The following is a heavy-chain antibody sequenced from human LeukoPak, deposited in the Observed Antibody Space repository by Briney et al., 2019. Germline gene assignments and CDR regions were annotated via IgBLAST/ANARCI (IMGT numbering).Heavy chain of an antibody. J-gene: IGHJ4*02. CDR1: GFTFSSSW. CDR2: ISRDGSIT. Sequence: GGSLRLSCAASGFTFSSSWMHWVRQVPGEGLAWVSRISRDGSITNYADSVKGRFTISRDSAKNSLYLQMNSLRAEDTAVYYCAREKRRFGEFNDYWGQGTLVTVSS. D-gene: IGHD3-10*01. CDR3: AREKRRFGEFNDY. V-gene: IGHV3-74*01.